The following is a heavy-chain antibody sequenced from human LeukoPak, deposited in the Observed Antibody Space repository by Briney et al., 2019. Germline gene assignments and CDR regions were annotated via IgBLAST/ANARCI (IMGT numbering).Heavy chain of an antibody. Sequence: VASVKVSYKASGYTFTSYYMHWVRQAPGQGGEWMGVINPSGGSTSYTQKFQGRVTITRDTSTSTVYMELSSLRSEDTAVYYCARDQGWGGTRGAFDIWGQGTMVTVSS. CDR1: GYTFTSYY. CDR3: ARDQGWGGTRGAFDI. D-gene: IGHD3-16*01. CDR2: INPSGGST. V-gene: IGHV1-46*01. J-gene: IGHJ3*02.